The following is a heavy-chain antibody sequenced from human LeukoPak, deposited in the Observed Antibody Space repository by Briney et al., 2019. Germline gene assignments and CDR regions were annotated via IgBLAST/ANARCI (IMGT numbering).Heavy chain of an antibody. D-gene: IGHD3-22*01. CDR2: ISYDGSNK. CDR1: GFTFSSYG. Sequence: GRSLRLSCAASGFTFSSYGMHWVRQAPGKGLEWVAVISYDGSNKYYADSVKGRFTISRDNSKNTLYLQMNSLRAEDTAVYYCAKDLPQWLLIYYYYYGMDVWGQGTTVTVSS. V-gene: IGHV3-30*18. J-gene: IGHJ6*02. CDR3: AKDLPQWLLIYYYYYGMDV.